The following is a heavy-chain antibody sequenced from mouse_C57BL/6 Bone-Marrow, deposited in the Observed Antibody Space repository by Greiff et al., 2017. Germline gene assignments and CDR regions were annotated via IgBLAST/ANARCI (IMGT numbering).Heavy chain of an antibody. CDR2: IRNKANGYTT. CDR1: GFTFTDYY. Sequence: EVKLVESGGGLVQPGGSLSLSCAASGFTFTDYYMSWVRQPPGKALEWLGFIRNKANGYTTEYSASVKGRFTISRDNSQSILYLQMNALRAEDSATYYCARSPNWAYYFDYWGQGTTLTVSS. J-gene: IGHJ2*01. V-gene: IGHV7-3*01. D-gene: IGHD4-1*01. CDR3: ARSPNWAYYFDY.